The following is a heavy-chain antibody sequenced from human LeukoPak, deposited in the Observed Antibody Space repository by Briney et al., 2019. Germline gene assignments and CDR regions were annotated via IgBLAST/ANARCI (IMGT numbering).Heavy chain of an antibody. J-gene: IGHJ4*02. Sequence: PGGSLRLSCAAAGFTFSSYWMSWVRQAPGKGLEWVANIKQDGSEKYYVDSVKGRFTIYRDNAKNSLYLQMNSLRAEDTAVYYCARVSIAAAGTFCYFDYWGQGTLVTVSS. CDR3: ARVSIAAAGTFCYFDY. D-gene: IGHD6-13*01. V-gene: IGHV3-7*04. CDR2: IKQDGSEK. CDR1: GFTFSSYW.